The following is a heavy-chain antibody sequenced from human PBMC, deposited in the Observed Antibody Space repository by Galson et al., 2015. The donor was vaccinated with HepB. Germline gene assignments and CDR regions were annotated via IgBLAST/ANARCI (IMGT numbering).Heavy chain of an antibody. J-gene: IGHJ5*02. D-gene: IGHD6-13*01. Sequence: SVKVSCKASGYTFTSYGISWVRQAPGQGLEWMGWISAYNGNTNYAQKLQGRVTMTTDTSTSTAYMELRSLRSDDTAVYYCAGDAELVRWGGSYNWFDPWGQGTLVTVSS. CDR2: ISAYNGNT. CDR1: GYTFTSYG. CDR3: AGDAELVRWGGSYNWFDP. V-gene: IGHV1-18*04.